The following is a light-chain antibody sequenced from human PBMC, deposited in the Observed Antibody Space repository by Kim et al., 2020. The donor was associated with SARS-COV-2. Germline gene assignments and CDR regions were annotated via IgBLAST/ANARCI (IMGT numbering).Light chain of an antibody. CDR1: QSVSSIF. CDR2: GAS. Sequence: EIVLTQSPGTLSLCPGERATLSCRASQSVSSIFLAWYQQKPGQAPRLLFYGASSRATGIPDRFSASGSETDFTLTISRLEPEDFAVYYCQQYGNLLWTFGQGTKVDIK. V-gene: IGKV3-20*01. CDR3: QQYGNLLWT. J-gene: IGKJ1*01.